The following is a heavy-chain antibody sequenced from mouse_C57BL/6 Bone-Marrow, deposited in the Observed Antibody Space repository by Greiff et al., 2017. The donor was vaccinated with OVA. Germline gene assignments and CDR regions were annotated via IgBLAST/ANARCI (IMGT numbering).Heavy chain of an antibody. Sequence: DVKLVESGGGLVQPGGSLTLSCAASGFTFSDFYMYWIRQTPEKRLEWVAYISNGGGSTYYPDTVKGRFIISRDNAKNTLYLQMSRLKSEDTAMYYCARLDAMDYWGQGTSVTVSS. CDR3: ARLDAMDY. V-gene: IGHV5-12*01. CDR2: ISNGGGST. CDR1: GFTFSDFY. J-gene: IGHJ4*01.